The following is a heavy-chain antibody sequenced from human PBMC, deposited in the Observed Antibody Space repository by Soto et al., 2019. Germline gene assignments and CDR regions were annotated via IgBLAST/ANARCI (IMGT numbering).Heavy chain of an antibody. CDR1: EGTFNSYA. D-gene: IGHD6-13*01. CDR3: ASGASRWYPYFFDS. V-gene: IGHV1-69*01. Sequence: QAQVVQSGAEVRKPGSSVKLSCKASEGTFNSYAIAWVRQAPGQGLEWMGGIIPYYNTLNYAQKFQDRVTITADDSTNTVYMELSSLRSDDTEVYFCASGASRWYPYFFDSWAQGTLVTVSS. CDR2: IIPYYNTL. J-gene: IGHJ4*02.